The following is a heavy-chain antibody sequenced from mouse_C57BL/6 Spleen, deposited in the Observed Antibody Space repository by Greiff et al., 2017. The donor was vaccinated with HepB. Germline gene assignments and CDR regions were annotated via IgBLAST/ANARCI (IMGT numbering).Heavy chain of an antibody. Sequence: EVMLVESGGGLVQPGGSLSLSCAASGFTFTDYYMSWVRQPPGKALEWLGFIRNKANGYTTEYSASVKGRFTISRDNSPSILYLQMNALRAEDSAAYYCARYSPFYDGDLDYWGQGTTLTVSS. D-gene: IGHD2-3*01. V-gene: IGHV7-3*01. J-gene: IGHJ2*01. CDR2: IRNKANGYTT. CDR3: ARYSPFYDGDLDY. CDR1: GFTFTDYY.